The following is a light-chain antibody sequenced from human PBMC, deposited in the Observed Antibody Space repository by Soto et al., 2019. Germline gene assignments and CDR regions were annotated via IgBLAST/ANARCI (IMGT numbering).Light chain of an antibody. J-gene: IGKJ5*01. Sequence: EVVLTQFPGTLSLSPGERATLSCRASQTITGTYLAWYQQKPGQAPRLLIHGASTTATGIPDRFSGGGTGTDFNLAISSLQPEDFATYYCQQFNDYPITFGQGTRLEI. CDR2: GAS. V-gene: IGKV3-20*01. CDR3: QQFNDYPIT. CDR1: QTITGTY.